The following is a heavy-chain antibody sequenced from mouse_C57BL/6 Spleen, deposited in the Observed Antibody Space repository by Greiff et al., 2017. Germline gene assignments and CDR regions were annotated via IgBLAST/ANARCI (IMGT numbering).Heavy chain of an antibody. CDR3: ARDGPYFDY. Sequence: QVQLQQSGAELAKPGASVKLSCKASGYTFTSYWMHWVKQRPGQGLEWIGYINPSSGYTKYNQKFKDKATVTADKSYSTAYMQLSSLTYEDSAVYDCARDGPYFDYWGQGTTLTVSS. V-gene: IGHV1-7*01. CDR1: GYTFTSYW. J-gene: IGHJ2*01. D-gene: IGHD2-3*01. CDR2: INPSSGYT.